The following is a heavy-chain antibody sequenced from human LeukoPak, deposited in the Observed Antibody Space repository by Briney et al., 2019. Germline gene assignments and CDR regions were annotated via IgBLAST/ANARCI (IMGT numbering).Heavy chain of an antibody. D-gene: IGHD5-18*01. J-gene: IGHJ4*02. V-gene: IGHV3-48*04. CDR1: GFTFSGYS. Sequence: GGSLRLSCAASGFTFSGYSMNWVRQAPGKGLEWISYILTTGDTTNYADSVKGRFTISRDNAKNSLYLQMNSLRAEDMALYYCAKDIGYVDTAILDYWGQGTLVTVSS. CDR3: AKDIGYVDTAILDY. CDR2: ILTTGDTT.